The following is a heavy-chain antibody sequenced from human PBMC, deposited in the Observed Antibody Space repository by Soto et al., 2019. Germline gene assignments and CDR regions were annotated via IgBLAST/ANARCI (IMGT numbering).Heavy chain of an antibody. CDR2: ISSSSSTI. CDR1: GFTFSSYS. Sequence: PGGSLRLSCAASGFTFSSYSMNWVRQAPGKGLEWVSYISSSSSTIYYADSVKGRFTISRDNAKNSLYLQMNSLRAEDTAVYYCAINVYCSGGSCGSAYWGQGTLVTVSS. J-gene: IGHJ4*02. V-gene: IGHV3-48*01. D-gene: IGHD2-15*01. CDR3: AINVYCSGGSCGSAY.